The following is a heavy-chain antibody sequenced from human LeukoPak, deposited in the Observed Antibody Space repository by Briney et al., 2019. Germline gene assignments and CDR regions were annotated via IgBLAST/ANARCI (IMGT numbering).Heavy chain of an antibody. CDR1: GFTFSGYW. D-gene: IGHD6-13*01. CDR2: IKRDGSEK. CDR3: ARGRGSWYGVYFDY. J-gene: IGHJ4*02. Sequence: GGSLRLSCAASGFTFSGYWMSWVRKAPGKGREWVANIKRDGSEKYYVDSVKGRFTISRDNAKNSLYLQMNSLRTEDTAVYYCARGRGSWYGVYFDYWGQGTLVTVSS. V-gene: IGHV3-7*01.